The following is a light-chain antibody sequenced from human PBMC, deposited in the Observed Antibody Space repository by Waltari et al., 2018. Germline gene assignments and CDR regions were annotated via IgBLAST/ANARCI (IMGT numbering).Light chain of an antibody. J-gene: IGLJ1*01. V-gene: IGLV2-11*01. CDR3: CSYAGRYTNYV. Sequence: QSALTQPRSVSGSPGQSVPISCTGTRSAVGAYDYVPWYQQRPGKAPKLIIYDVTDRPSGVPDRFSGSKSDNKASLTISGLQADDEADYYCCSYAGRYTNYVFGSGTKVTVL. CDR1: RSAVGAYDY. CDR2: DVT.